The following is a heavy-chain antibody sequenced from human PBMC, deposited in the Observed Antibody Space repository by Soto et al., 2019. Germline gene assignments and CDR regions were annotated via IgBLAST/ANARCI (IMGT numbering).Heavy chain of an antibody. J-gene: IGHJ1*01. V-gene: IGHV1-18*01. CDR2: ISAYSGEA. Sequence: VTVAILASGCPVIRCGLTWVGQAAGQGLEWLGWISAYSGEAAYAESLKYRITLTADAFPTTASMELKSLRSDDTAVSYCSRAISTGWAKTCVDAWGQGTLVTVSS. D-gene: IGHD7-27*01. CDR3: SRAISTGWAKTCVDA. CDR1: GCPVIRCG.